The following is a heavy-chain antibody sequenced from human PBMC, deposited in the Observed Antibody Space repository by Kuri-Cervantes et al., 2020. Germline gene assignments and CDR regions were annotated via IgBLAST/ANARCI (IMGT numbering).Heavy chain of an antibody. J-gene: IGHJ3*02. Sequence: LSLTCAASGFTFSSYWMSWVRQAPGKGLEWVAVISYDGSNKYYADSVKGRFTISRDNSKNTLYLQMNSLRAEDTAVYYCARGGPDAFDIWGQGTMVTVSS. CDR1: GFTFSSYW. CDR2: ISYDGSNK. V-gene: IGHV3-30-3*01. CDR3: ARGGPDAFDI.